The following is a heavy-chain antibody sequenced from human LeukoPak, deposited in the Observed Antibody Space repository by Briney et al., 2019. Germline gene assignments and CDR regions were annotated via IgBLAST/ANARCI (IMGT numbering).Heavy chain of an antibody. J-gene: IGHJ4*02. V-gene: IGHV1-2*02. D-gene: IGHD5-12*01. CDR3: AGANIRAGHSGYDFGY. CDR2: INPNSGGT. Sequence: ASVKVSCKASGYTFTGYYMHWVRQAPGQGLEWMGWINPNSGGTNYAQKFQGRVTMTRDTSISTAYMELSRLRSDDTAVYYCAGANIRAGHSGYDFGYWGQGTLVTVSS. CDR1: GYTFTGYY.